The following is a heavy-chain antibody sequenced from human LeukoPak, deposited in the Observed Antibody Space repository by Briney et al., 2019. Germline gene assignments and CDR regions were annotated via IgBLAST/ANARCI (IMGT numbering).Heavy chain of an antibody. V-gene: IGHV4-4*09. CDR1: GGSISSYY. Sequence: SETLSLTCTVSGGSISSYYWSWIRQPPGKGLEWIGYIYTSGSTNYNPSLKSRVTISVDTSKNQFSLKLSSVTAADTAVYYCARRDTGGNWFDPWGQGTLVTGSS. J-gene: IGHJ5*02. D-gene: IGHD5-18*01. CDR3: ARRDTGGNWFDP. CDR2: IYTSGST.